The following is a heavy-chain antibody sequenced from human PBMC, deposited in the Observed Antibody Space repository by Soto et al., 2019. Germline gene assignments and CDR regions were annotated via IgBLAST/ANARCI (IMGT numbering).Heavy chain of an antibody. D-gene: IGHD3-3*01. J-gene: IGHJ4*02. CDR3: ARGKTYYDFWSGNPLDY. Sequence: PSETLSLTCTVSGGSISSGDYYWSWIRKPPGKGLEWIGYIYYSGSTYYNPSLKSRVTISVDTSKNQFSLKLSSVTAADTAVYYCARGKTYYDFWSGNPLDYWGQGTLVTVS. CDR2: IYYSGST. CDR1: GGSISSGDYY. V-gene: IGHV4-30-4*01.